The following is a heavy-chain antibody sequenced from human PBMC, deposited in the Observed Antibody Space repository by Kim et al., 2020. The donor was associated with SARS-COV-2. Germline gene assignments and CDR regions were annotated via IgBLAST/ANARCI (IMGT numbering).Heavy chain of an antibody. D-gene: IGHD1-26*01. V-gene: IGHV4-34*01. Sequence: GSTTYHPSLKSRVTISVDTSKNQFSLKLSSVNAADTAVYYCAREGEYFQHWGQGTLVTVSS. J-gene: IGHJ1*01. CDR3: AREGEYFQH. CDR2: GST.